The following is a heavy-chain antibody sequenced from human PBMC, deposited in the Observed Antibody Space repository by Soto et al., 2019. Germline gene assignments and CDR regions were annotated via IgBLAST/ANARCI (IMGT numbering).Heavy chain of an antibody. CDR3: ARVISSRDEYFDY. J-gene: IGHJ4*02. CDR2: IYYSGST. V-gene: IGHV4-61*01. D-gene: IGHD2-2*01. Sequence: SETLSLTCTVSGGSVSSGSYYWSWIRQPPGKGLEWIGYIYYSGSTNYNPSLKSRVTISVDTSKNQFSLKLSSVTAADTAVYYCARVISSRDEYFDYWGQGTVVTVSS. CDR1: GGSVSSGSYY.